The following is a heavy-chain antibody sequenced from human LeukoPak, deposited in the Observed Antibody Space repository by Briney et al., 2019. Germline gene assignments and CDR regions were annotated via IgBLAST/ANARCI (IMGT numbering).Heavy chain of an antibody. CDR1: GYTFSNFG. D-gene: IGHD2-2*01. CDR3: ARDGTSTDDY. J-gene: IGHJ4*02. CDR2: ISGNNDNP. V-gene: IGHV1-18*01. Sequence: ASVTVSCTASGYTFSNFGINWVRQAPGQGLEWIAWISGNNDNPNYGQKFQGRFTVTTDSSTSTAYMELRNLRSDDTAVYYCARDGTSTDDYWGQGTLVTVSS.